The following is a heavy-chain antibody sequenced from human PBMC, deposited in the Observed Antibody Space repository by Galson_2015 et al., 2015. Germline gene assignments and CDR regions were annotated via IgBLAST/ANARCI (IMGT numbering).Heavy chain of an antibody. CDR2: LYPGASDT. CDR1: GYSFTNYW. Sequence: QSGAEVKKPGESLKISCKGSGYSFTNYWIAWVRQMPGKGLERMGSLYPGASDTTYSPSFQGQVTFSADKSISTAYLQWSSLKASDTAMYYCARHSDYYDSSGYYPDDAFDIWGQGTKVTVSS. D-gene: IGHD3-22*01. J-gene: IGHJ3*02. CDR3: ARHSDYYDSSGYYPDDAFDI. V-gene: IGHV5-51*01.